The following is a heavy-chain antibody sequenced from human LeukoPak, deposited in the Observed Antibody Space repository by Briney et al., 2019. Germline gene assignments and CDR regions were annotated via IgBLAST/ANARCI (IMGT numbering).Heavy chain of an antibody. CDR1: GFTFSSYS. V-gene: IGHV3-21*01. D-gene: IGHD6-13*01. CDR3: ATGAGPNTGYYFDY. Sequence: GGSLRPSCAASGFTFSSYSMNWVRQAPGKGLEWVSSISSSSSYIYYADSVKGRFTISRDNAKNSLYLQMNSLRAEDTAVYYCATGAGPNTGYYFDYWGQGTLVTVSS. J-gene: IGHJ4*02. CDR2: ISSSSSYI.